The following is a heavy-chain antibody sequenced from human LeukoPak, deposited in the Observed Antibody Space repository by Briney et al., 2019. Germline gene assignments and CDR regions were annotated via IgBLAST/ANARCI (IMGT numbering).Heavy chain of an antibody. J-gene: IGHJ6*03. D-gene: IGHD3-22*01. CDR2: ISGSGGST. CDR1: GFTFSSYG. Sequence: GGTLRLSCAASGFTFSSYGMSWVRQAPGKGLEWVSAISGSGGSTYYADSVKGRFTISRDNSKNTLYLQMNSLRAEDTAVYYCAKDRPSYYYDSSGYYYMDYYYYMDVWGKGTTVTISS. CDR3: AKDRPSYYYDSSGYYYMDYYYYMDV. V-gene: IGHV3-23*01.